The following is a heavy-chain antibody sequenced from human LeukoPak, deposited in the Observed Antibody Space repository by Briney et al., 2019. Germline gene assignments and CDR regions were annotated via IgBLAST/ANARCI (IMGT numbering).Heavy chain of an antibody. CDR3: ARPYCSGGSCSNWFDP. CDR2: INHSGST. Sequence: SETLSLTCAVYGGSFSGYYWSWIRQPPGKGLEWIGEINHSGSTNYNPSLKSRVTISVDTSKSQFSLKLSSVTAADTAVYYCARPYCSGGSCSNWFDPWGQGTLVTVSS. V-gene: IGHV4-34*01. J-gene: IGHJ5*02. D-gene: IGHD2-15*01. CDR1: GGSFSGYY.